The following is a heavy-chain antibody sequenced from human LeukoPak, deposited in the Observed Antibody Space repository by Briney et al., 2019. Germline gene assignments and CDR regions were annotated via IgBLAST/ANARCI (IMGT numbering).Heavy chain of an antibody. D-gene: IGHD4-17*01. J-gene: IGHJ4*02. CDR3: ARYGHSPYFDD. CDR2: INPSGGST. CDR1: GYIFTNYH. V-gene: IGHV1-46*01. Sequence: ASVKVSCKASGYIFTNYHMHWVRQAPGQGLEWMGIINPSGGSTSYAQKFQGRVTMTRDMSTSTVYMEPSSLRSEDTAVYYCARYGHSPYFDDWGQGTLVTVSS.